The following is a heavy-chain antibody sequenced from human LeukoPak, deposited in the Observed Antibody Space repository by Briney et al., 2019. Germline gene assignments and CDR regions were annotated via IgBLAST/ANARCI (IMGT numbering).Heavy chain of an antibody. CDR3: SRGYSTSSGIYYYYYMDV. CDR2: IYYTGNT. J-gene: IGHJ6*03. CDR1: GGSISNYY. V-gene: IGHV4-59*08. D-gene: IGHD6-6*01. Sequence: SETLSLTCTVSGGSISNYYWSWIRQSPGKGLEWIGYIYYTGNTNYNPSLESRVIISVDTSKNQFSLKLSSVTAADTAVYYCSRGYSTSSGIYYYYYMDVWGKGTTVTVSS.